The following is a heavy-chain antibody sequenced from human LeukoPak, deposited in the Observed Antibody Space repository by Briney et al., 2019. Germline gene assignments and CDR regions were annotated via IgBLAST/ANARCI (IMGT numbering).Heavy chain of an antibody. J-gene: IGHJ4*02. V-gene: IGHV3-23*01. D-gene: IGHD3-3*01. CDR1: GFTFSSYA. Sequence: GGSLRLSCAASGFTFSSYAMSWIRQAPGKGLEWVSAISGSGGSTYYADSVKGRFTISRDNSKNTLYLQMNSLRAEDTAVYYCAKDNYYYDFWSGLYYFDYWGQGTLVTVSS. CDR3: AKDNYYYDFWSGLYYFDY. CDR2: ISGSGGST.